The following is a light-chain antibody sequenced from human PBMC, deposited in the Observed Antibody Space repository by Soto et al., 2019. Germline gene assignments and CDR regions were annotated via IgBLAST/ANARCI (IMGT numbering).Light chain of an antibody. CDR3: QQYNNWPPT. CDR2: GAS. Sequence: EIVMTQSPATLSVSRGERATLSCRASQSVSSNLVWYQQKRGQAPRLLIYGASTRATGIPARFSGSGSGTEFTLTISSLQSEDFAVYHCQQYNNWPPTFGQGTKLEIK. V-gene: IGKV3-15*01. J-gene: IGKJ2*01. CDR1: QSVSSN.